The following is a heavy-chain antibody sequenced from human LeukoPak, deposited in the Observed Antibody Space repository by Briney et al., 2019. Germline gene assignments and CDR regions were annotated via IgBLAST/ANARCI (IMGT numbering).Heavy chain of an antibody. V-gene: IGHV3-23*01. CDR3: ARGLFRYYYGSGSYRENDAFDI. D-gene: IGHD3-10*01. Sequence: GGSLRLSCAASGFTFSSYAMSWVRQAPGKGLEWVSVISGSGGSTYYADSVKGRFTISRDNSKNTLYLQMNSLRAEDTAVYYCARGLFRYYYGSGSYRENDAFDIWGQGTMVTVSS. CDR1: GFTFSSYA. CDR2: ISGSGGST. J-gene: IGHJ3*02.